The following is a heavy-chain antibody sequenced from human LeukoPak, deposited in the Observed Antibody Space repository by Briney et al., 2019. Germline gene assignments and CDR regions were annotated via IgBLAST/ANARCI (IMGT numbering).Heavy chain of an antibody. V-gene: IGHV3-33*01. D-gene: IGHD3/OR15-3a*01. J-gene: IGHJ4*02. CDR1: GFTFGSYG. CDR3: ARDFWTEPSKYFDY. CDR2: IWYHGNDV. Sequence: PGMSLRLSCSASGFTFGSYGMHWVRQAPGKGLEWVALIWYHGNDVDYADSVKGRFTISRDNSKNTLYLQMNSVRAEDTAVYFCARDFWTEPSKYFDYWGQGTLVTVSS.